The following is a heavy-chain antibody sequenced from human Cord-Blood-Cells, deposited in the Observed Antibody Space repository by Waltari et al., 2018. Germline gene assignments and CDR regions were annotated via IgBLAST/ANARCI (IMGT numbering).Heavy chain of an antibody. V-gene: IGHV4-34*01. CDR2: VNHSGST. Sequence: QVQLQQWGAGLLRPSETLSLTCAVYGGSFSGYYGSCIRQPPGRRLAWIGEVNHSGSTNYNPSLKSRVTISVDTSKNHFSLKLRSVTAADPAVYYCASQGRSAAAGTEYFQHWGQGTLVTVSS. CDR1: GGSFSGYY. D-gene: IGHD6-13*01. CDR3: ASQGRSAAAGTEYFQH. J-gene: IGHJ1*01.